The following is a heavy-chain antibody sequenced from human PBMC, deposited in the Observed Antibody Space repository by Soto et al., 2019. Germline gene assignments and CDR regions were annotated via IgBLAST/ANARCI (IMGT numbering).Heavy chain of an antibody. J-gene: IGHJ4*02. CDR2: IYPGDSDT. CDR1: GFSFSSYW. V-gene: IGHV5-51*01. Sequence: GESLKISCKGSGFSFSSYWIGWVRQMPGKGLEWMGIIYPGDSDTRYSPSFQGQVTISVDKSVSTAYLQWSSLKASDTAMYYCARRGAYHYDSSGYSAGFWGQGTLVTVSS. CDR3: ARRGAYHYDSSGYSAGF. D-gene: IGHD3-22*01.